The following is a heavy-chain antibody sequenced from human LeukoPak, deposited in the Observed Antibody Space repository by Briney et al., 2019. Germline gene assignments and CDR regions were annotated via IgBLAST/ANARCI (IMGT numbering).Heavy chain of an antibody. D-gene: IGHD6-19*01. Sequence: SETLSLTCTVSGGPISSSSYYWGWIRQPPGKGLEWIGSIYYSGSTYYNPSLKSRVTISVDTSKNQFSLKLSSVTAADTAVYYCARPSSGWYGFDYWGQGTLVTVSS. J-gene: IGHJ4*02. CDR3: ARPSSGWYGFDY. CDR1: GGPISSSSYY. V-gene: IGHV4-39*01. CDR2: IYYSGST.